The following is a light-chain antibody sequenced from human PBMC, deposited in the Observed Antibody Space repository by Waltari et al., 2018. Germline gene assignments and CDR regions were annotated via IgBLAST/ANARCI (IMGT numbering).Light chain of an antibody. CDR2: EVT. CDR1: NSDVGAYNY. J-gene: IGLJ1*01. CDR3: SSYAHNNHFV. V-gene: IGLV2-8*01. Sequence: QSVLTQPPPATGSPGQSVTIPCTGSNSDVGAYNYVTWYQQHPGKAPKLLIYEVTKRPSGVPDRFSGSKSGNTASLTVSGLQADDEADYYCSSYAHNNHFVFGTGTKVTVL.